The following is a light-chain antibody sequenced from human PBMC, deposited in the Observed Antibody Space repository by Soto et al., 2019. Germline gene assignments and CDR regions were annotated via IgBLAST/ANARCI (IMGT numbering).Light chain of an antibody. Sequence: DIQRTQSPSTLSASVGDGFTITRLAIQIISKRLAWYQQRPGKAPKYLIYDASTLDSGAPSRFSGSGSGTEFTLSISSLQPDDFATYYCQQYNIYPWTVGQGTKVDIK. CDR1: QIISKR. V-gene: IGKV1-5*01. CDR3: QQYNIYPWT. J-gene: IGKJ1*01. CDR2: DAS.